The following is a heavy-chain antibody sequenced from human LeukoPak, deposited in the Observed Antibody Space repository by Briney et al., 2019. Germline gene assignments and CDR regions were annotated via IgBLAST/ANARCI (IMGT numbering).Heavy chain of an antibody. V-gene: IGHV4-31*03. CDR2: IYYSGST. CDR3: ARGAGGDPPPGWFDP. J-gene: IGHJ5*02. Sequence: SQTLSLTCTVSGGSISSGGYYWSWIRQHPGKGLEWIGYIYYSGSTYYNPSLKSRVTISVDTSKNQFSLKLSSVTAADTAVYYCARGAGGDPPPGWFDPWGQGTLVTVSS. D-gene: IGHD2-21*02. CDR1: GGSISSGGYY.